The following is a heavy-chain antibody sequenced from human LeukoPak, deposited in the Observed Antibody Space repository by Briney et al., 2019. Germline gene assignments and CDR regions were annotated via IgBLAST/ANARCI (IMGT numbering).Heavy chain of an antibody. D-gene: IGHD3-22*01. CDR3: ARGSTYYDSSGQVPFDY. CDR2: ISSSSSTI. J-gene: IGHJ4*02. Sequence: GGSLRLSCAASGFTFSTYSMNWVRQAPGKGLEWVSYISSSSSTIYYADSVTGRFTISRDNAKNSLYLQMNSLRAEDTAVYYCARGSTYYDSSGQVPFDYWGQGTLVTVSS. CDR1: GFTFSTYS. V-gene: IGHV3-48*01.